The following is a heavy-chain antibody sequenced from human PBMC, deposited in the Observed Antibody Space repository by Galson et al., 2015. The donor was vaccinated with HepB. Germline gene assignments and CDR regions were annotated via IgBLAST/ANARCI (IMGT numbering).Heavy chain of an antibody. J-gene: IGHJ6*02. Sequence: SLRLSCAASGFTFSSYGMHWVRQAPGKGLEWVAVISYDGSNKYYADSVKGRFTISRDNSKNTLYLQMNSLRAEDTAVYYCAKDSSGYSSSWYEYYYYYYGMDVWGQGTTVTVSS. V-gene: IGHV3-30*18. CDR1: GFTFSSYG. CDR3: AKDSSGYSSSWYEYYYYYYGMDV. D-gene: IGHD6-13*01. CDR2: ISYDGSNK.